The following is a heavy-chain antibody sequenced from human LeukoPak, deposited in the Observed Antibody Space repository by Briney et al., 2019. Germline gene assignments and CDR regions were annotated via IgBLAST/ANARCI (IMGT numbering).Heavy chain of an antibody. J-gene: IGHJ3*02. CDR3: ASNLYYYDSSGYSHAFDI. D-gene: IGHD3-22*01. CDR2: ISRSSTYI. CDR1: GLTFSSYN. Sequence: GGSLRLSCAASGLTFSSYNMNWVRQAPGKGLEWVSSISRSSTYISYADSVKGRFTISGDNAKNSLYLQMNSLRAEDTAVYYCASNLYYYDSSGYSHAFDIWGQGTMVTVSS. V-gene: IGHV3-21*01.